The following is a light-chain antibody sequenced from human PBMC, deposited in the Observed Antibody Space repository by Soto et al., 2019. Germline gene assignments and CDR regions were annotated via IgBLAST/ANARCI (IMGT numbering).Light chain of an antibody. CDR2: KVS. CDR3: MQGTHWPWT. Sequence: DVVMTQSPLSLPVTLGQPASISCRSSQSLVHSDGDTYLNWFQQRPGQSPRRLIYKVSDRDSGVPDRFSGSGSGTDFTLKISRVEAEVVGIYYCMQGTHWPWTFGRGTEVEIK. V-gene: IGKV2-30*02. J-gene: IGKJ1*01. CDR1: QSLVHSDGDTY.